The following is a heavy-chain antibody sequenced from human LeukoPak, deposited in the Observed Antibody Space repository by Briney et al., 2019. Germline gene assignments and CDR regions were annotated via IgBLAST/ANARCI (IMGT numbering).Heavy chain of an antibody. CDR3: AREGGLSY. CDR1: GFTFWNYA. CDR2: IGTSDNAT. J-gene: IGHJ4*02. D-gene: IGHD3-16*01. Sequence: GGSLRLSCAASGFTFWNYALGWVRQAPGEGLEWVSSIGTSDNATYYADSAKGRFTISRDNAKNSLYLEMSSLRDEDTAVYYCAREGGLSYWGQGTLVTVSS. V-gene: IGHV3-21*01.